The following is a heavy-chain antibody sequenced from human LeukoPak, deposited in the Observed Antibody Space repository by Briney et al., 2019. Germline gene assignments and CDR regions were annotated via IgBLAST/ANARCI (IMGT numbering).Heavy chain of an antibody. Sequence: PGGSLRLSCAASGFTFSSYAMHWVRQAPGKGLEWVAVISYDGSNKYYADSVKGRFTISRDNSKNTLYLQMNSLRAEDTAVYYCAAPVEPDIIGYFQHWGQGTLVTVSS. D-gene: IGHD1-14*01. CDR1: GFTFSSYA. CDR2: ISYDGSNK. CDR3: AAPVEPDIIGYFQH. J-gene: IGHJ1*01. V-gene: IGHV3-30*01.